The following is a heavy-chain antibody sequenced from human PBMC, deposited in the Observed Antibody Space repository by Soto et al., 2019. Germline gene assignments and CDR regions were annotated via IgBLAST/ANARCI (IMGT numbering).Heavy chain of an antibody. J-gene: IGHJ6*02. CDR3: ARGPWNYDFWSGYYSSIPPTNYGMDV. V-gene: IGHV1-69*06. D-gene: IGHD3-3*01. CDR2: IIPIFGTA. Sequence: ASVKVSCKASGGTFSSYAISWVRQAPGQGLEWMGGIIPIFGTANYPQKFQGRVTITADKSTSTAYMELSSLRSEDTAVYYCARGPWNYDFWSGYYSSIPPTNYGMDVWGQGTTVTVSS. CDR1: GGTFSSYA.